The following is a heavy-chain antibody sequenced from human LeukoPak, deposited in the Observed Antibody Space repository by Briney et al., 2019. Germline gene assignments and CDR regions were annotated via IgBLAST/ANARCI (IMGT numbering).Heavy chain of an antibody. Sequence: ASVKVSCKASGYTFTGYFMHWVRQAPGQGLEWMGWINPNNGGTKYVQKFQDRVTMTRDTSISTAYMELSSLRSEDTAVYYCARATYYYGSGSYLYYYYYYMDVWGKGTTVTVSS. J-gene: IGHJ6*03. V-gene: IGHV1-2*02. CDR2: INPNNGGT. D-gene: IGHD3-10*01. CDR3: ARATYYYGSGSYLYYYYYYMDV. CDR1: GYTFTGYF.